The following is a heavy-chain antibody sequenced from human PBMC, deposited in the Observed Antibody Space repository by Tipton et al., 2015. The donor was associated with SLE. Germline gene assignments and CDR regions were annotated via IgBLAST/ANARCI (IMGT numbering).Heavy chain of an antibody. J-gene: IGHJ6*02. CDR3: ARLREGYYYYYDMDV. Sequence: TLSLTCTVSGGSITTYYYSWIRQPPGKGLEWIGYMYYSGSTNYNPSLKSRVTIAVDTSKNQFSLRLRSVTAADTAVYYCARLREGYYYYYDMDVWGQGTTVTVSS. CDR2: MYYSGST. CDR1: GGSITTYY. V-gene: IGHV4-59*01. D-gene: IGHD1-26*01.